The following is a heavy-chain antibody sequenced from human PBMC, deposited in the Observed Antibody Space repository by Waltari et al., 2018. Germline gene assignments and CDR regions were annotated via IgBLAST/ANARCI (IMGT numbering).Heavy chain of an antibody. CDR3: ARAYSSGWYGPITFDP. CDR1: GGSISSSNW. D-gene: IGHD6-19*01. V-gene: IGHV4-4*02. CDR2: IYHSGST. Sequence: QVQLQESGPGLVKPSGTLSLTCAVSGGSISSSNWWSWVRQPPGKGLEWIGEIYHSGSTNYNPSLKGRVTISVDKSKNQFSLKLSSVTAADTAVYYCARAYSSGWYGPITFDPWGQGTLVTVSS. J-gene: IGHJ5*02.